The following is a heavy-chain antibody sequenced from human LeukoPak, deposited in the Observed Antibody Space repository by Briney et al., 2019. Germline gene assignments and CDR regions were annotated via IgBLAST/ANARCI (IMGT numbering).Heavy chain of an antibody. J-gene: IGHJ5*02. CDR1: GGSFSGYY. CDR3: ARGRGAAAGIGVRSWFDP. Sequence: LETLSLTCAVYGGSFSGYYWSWIRQPPGKGLEWIGEINHSGSTNYNPSLKSRVTISVDTSKNQFSLKLSSVTAADTAVYYCARGRGAAAGIGVRSWFDPWGQGTLVTVSS. CDR2: INHSGST. V-gene: IGHV4-34*01. D-gene: IGHD6-13*01.